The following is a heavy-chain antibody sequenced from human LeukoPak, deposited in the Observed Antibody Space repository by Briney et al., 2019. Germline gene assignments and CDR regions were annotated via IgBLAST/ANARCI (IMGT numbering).Heavy chain of an antibody. CDR1: GFTFSNSW. CDR3: TTDVIAVAGTFLDY. J-gene: IGHJ4*02. D-gene: IGHD6-19*01. CDR2: IKCKTDDGTK. V-gene: IGHV3-15*01. Sequence: PGGSLRLSCAASGFTFSNSWMSWVRQAPGKGLEWVGRIKCKTDDGTKKYAAPVKGRCNISRDDTKNTLYLQMNSLKPEDTAVYYCTTDVIAVAGTFLDYWGQGTLVTVSS.